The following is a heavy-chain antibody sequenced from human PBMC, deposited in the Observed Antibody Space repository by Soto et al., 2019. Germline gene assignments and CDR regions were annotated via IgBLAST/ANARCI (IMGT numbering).Heavy chain of an antibody. D-gene: IGHD3-10*01. J-gene: IGHJ5*02. CDR2: ISAYNGNT. CDR3: AREGRQDDWFDP. CDR1: GYTVTSYG. Sequence: ASVKVSCRDSGYTVTSYGISWVRQAPGQGLEWMGWISAYNGNTNYAQKLQGRVTMTTDTSTSTAYMELRSLRSDDTAVYYCAREGRQDDWFDPWGQGTLVTVSS. V-gene: IGHV1-18*01.